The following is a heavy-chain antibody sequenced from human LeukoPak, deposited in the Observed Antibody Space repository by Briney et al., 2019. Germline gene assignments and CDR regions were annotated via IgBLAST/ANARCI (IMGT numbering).Heavy chain of an antibody. V-gene: IGHV3-30*04. D-gene: IGHD6-19*01. CDR1: GFTFSSYA. Sequence: GGSLRLSCAASGFTFSSYAMSWVRQAPGKGLEWVAVISYDGSNKYYADSVKGRFTISREDSKNTLYLQLNSLRAEDTALYYCATNSGWYGVSWGQGTLVTVSS. CDR2: ISYDGSNK. J-gene: IGHJ4*02. CDR3: ATNSGWYGVS.